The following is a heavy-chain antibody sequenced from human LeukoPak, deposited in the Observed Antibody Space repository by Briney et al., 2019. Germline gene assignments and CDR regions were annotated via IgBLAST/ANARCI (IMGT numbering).Heavy chain of an antibody. D-gene: IGHD3-22*01. J-gene: IGHJ3*02. Sequence: PGGSLRLSCAASGFTFSNYAMSWVRQAPGKGLEWVSTISGSGDDTYYADSVKGRFTISRDNSKNTLYLQMNSLRAEDTAVYYCAGITMIVVVTHAFDIWGQGTMVTVSS. CDR3: AGITMIVVVTHAFDI. CDR2: ISGSGDDT. CDR1: GFTFSNYA. V-gene: IGHV3-23*01.